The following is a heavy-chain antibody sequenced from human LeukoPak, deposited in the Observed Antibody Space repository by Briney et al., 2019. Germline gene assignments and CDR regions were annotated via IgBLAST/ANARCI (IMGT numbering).Heavy chain of an antibody. D-gene: IGHD6-13*01. V-gene: IGHV3-23*01. CDR3: AKQRGLGIAAASNY. Sequence: GGSLRLSCAASGFTFSSYAMSWVRQAPGKGLEWVSAISGGDSTYYADSVKGRFTISRDNSKNTLYLQMNSLRAEDTAVYYCAKQRGLGIAAASNYWGQGTLVTVSS. J-gene: IGHJ4*02. CDR2: ISGGDST. CDR1: GFTFSSYA.